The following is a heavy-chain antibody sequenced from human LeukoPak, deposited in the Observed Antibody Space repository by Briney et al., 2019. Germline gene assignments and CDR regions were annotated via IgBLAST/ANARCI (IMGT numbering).Heavy chain of an antibody. J-gene: IGHJ4*02. CDR1: GYTFTGYY. D-gene: IGHD4-17*01. CDR2: INPSGGST. V-gene: IGHV1-46*01. CDR3: ARDRSHVKVTNFDY. Sequence: GASVKVSCKASGYTFTGYYMHWVRQAPGQGLEWMGIINPSGGSTSYAQKFQGRVAMTRDMSTSTVYMELSSLRSEDTAVYYCARDRSHVKVTNFDYWGQGTLVTVSS.